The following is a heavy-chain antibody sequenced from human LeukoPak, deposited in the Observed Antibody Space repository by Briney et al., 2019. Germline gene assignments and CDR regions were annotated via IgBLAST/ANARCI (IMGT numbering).Heavy chain of an antibody. V-gene: IGHV4-30-2*01. CDR1: GGSISSGGYF. Sequence: SETLSLTCTVSGGSISSGGYFWSWIRQPPGKGLEWIGYIYHSGSTYYNPSLQSRVSISVDRSKNQFSLKLRAVTAADTAVYYCARSPYSGTYSDFDYWGQGTLVTVSS. CDR2: IYHSGST. D-gene: IGHD1-26*01. J-gene: IGHJ4*02. CDR3: ARSPYSGTYSDFDY.